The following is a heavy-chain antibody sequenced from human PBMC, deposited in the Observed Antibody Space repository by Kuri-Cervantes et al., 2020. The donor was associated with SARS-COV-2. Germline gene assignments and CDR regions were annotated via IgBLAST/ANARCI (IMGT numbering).Heavy chain of an antibody. Sequence: GGSLRLSCAASGFTFSSYGMHWVRQAPGKGLEWVAFIRYDGSNKYYADSVKGRFTISRDNSKNTLYLQMNSLRAEDTAVYYCARDPGSTIFGVVIIPSDAFDIWGQGTMVTVSS. V-gene: IGHV3-30*02. CDR2: IRYDGSNK. CDR1: GFTFSSYG. CDR3: ARDPGSTIFGVVIIPSDAFDI. D-gene: IGHD3-3*01. J-gene: IGHJ3*02.